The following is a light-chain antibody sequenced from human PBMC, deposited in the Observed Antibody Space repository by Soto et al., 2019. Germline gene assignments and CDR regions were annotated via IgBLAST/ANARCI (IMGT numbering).Light chain of an antibody. J-gene: IGLJ3*02. CDR3: AAWDDSHWV. Sequence: QSVLTQPPSASGTPGQRVTISCSGSSSNIGSNYVYWYQQLPGTAPKLLIYSNNQRPSGVPDRFSGSKSGTSASLAIIGLRSEDEADYYCAAWDDSHWVFGGGTKLTVL. CDR1: SSNIGSNY. V-gene: IGLV1-47*02. CDR2: SNN.